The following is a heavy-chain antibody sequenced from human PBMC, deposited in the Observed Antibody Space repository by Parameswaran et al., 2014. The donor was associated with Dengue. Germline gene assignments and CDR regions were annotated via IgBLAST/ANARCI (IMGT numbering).Heavy chain of an antibody. D-gene: IGHD2-15*01. CDR3: VRDHGGGNYYYGMDV. CDR1: AFTFSNYW. V-gene: IGHV3-7*01. J-gene: IGHJ6*02. Sequence: GGSLRLSCAASAFTFSNYWMSWVRQAPGKGLEWVANMREDGSETYYVDSVKGRFTISRDNAKNSLYLQMNSLRVEDTAVYYCVRDHGGGNYYYGMDVWGQGTTVTVSS. CDR2: MREDGSET.